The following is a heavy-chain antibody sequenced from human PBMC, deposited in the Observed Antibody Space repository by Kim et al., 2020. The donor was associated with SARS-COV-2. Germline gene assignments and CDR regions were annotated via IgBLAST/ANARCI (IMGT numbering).Heavy chain of an antibody. Sequence: RGSLRLSCAASAFTFTSYAMRWVRQAPGKGLEWVAVISNDGSNKDYADSVKGRFTISRDNSKNTVFLQMNSLRTEDTAVYYCAKEQNPRQIITMVWGGFDYWGQGPLVTVSS. CDR2: ISNDGSNK. D-gene: IGHD3-10*01. CDR1: AFTFTSYA. J-gene: IGHJ4*02. CDR3: AKEQNPRQIITMVWGGFDY. V-gene: IGHV3-30*04.